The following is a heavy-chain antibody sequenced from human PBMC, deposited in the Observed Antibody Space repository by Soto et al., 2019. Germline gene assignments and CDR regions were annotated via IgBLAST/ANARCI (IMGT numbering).Heavy chain of an antibody. Sequence: EVQLLESGGGLVQPGGSLRLSCAASGFTFSSYAMSWVRQAPGKGLEWVSAISGSGGSTYYADSVKGRFTNSRDNSKNSLYLQMNSLRAEDTAVYYCAKGSGQLWQQEAIDYWGQGTLVTVSS. CDR3: AKGSGQLWQQEAIDY. J-gene: IGHJ4*02. D-gene: IGHD5-18*01. V-gene: IGHV3-23*01. CDR1: GFTFSSYA. CDR2: ISGSGGST.